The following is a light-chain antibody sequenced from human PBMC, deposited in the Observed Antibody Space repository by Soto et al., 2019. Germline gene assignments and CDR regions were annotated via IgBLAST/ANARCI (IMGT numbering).Light chain of an antibody. J-gene: IGKJ2*01. Sequence: IQLTQSPSSPSASVGDRVTITCRASQSINGRLAWYQQKPGRPPKLLIYDVSFLESGVPSRFSGSGSGTDFNLTISSLRPDDFATFYCQQYKVYPYTFGQGTRLDIQ. CDR2: DVS. CDR3: QQYKVYPYT. CDR1: QSINGR. V-gene: IGKV1-5*01.